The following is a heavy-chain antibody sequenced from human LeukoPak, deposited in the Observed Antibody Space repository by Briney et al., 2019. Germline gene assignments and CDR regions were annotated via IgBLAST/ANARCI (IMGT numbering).Heavy chain of an antibody. CDR1: GGSISSSSYH. J-gene: IGHJ3*02. CDR3: ARPVVSAAKGAFDI. D-gene: IGHD2-2*01. Sequence: PSETLSLTCTVSGGSISSSSYHWGWIRQPPGKGLEWIGSIYYSGSTYYNPSLKSRVTISVDTSKNQFSLKLSSVTAADTAVYYCARPVVSAAKGAFDIWGQGTMVTVSS. CDR2: IYYSGST. V-gene: IGHV4-39*01.